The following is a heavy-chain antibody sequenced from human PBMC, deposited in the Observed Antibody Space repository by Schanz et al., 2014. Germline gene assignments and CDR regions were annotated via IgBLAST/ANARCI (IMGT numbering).Heavy chain of an antibody. CDR3: ARGWGYDALTGYVF. CDR1: GYTFTSNA. Sequence: QVHLVQSGAEMKKPGASVKVSCKASGYTFTSNAISWVRQAPGQGLEWVGWISPYNGNTNYAQKVQGRVTLTTDTSTSTAYMELRSLRSDDTAVYYCARGWGYDALTGYVFWGQGTLVTVSS. CDR2: ISPYNGNT. V-gene: IGHV1-18*01. D-gene: IGHD3-9*01. J-gene: IGHJ4*02.